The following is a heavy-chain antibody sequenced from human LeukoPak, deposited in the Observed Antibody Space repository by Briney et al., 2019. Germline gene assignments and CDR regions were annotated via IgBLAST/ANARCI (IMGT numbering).Heavy chain of an antibody. J-gene: IGHJ4*02. CDR2: IIPIFGTA. Sequence: SVKVSCKASGGTFSNHAITWVRQAPGQGLEWMGGIIPIFGTANYAQKFQGRVTITADESTSTAYMELSSLRSEDTAVYYCARMASDHLIPVPDYWGQGTLVTVSS. CDR3: ARMASDHLIPVPDY. V-gene: IGHV1-69*13. D-gene: IGHD5-24*01. CDR1: GGTFSNHA.